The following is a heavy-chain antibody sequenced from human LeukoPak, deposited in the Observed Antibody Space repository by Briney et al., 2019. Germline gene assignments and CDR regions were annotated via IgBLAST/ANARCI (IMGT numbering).Heavy chain of an antibody. CDR1: GFTFSGSA. CDR2: IRSKANSYAT. CDR3: TRLSIYEMDTMQDY. Sequence: GGSLRLSCAASGFTFSGSAMHWVRQASGKGLEWVGRIRSKANSYATAYAASVKGRFTISRDDPKNTAYLQMNSLKTEDTAVYYCTRLSIYEMDTMQDYWGQGTLVTVSS. J-gene: IGHJ4*02. V-gene: IGHV3-73*01. D-gene: IGHD5-24*01.